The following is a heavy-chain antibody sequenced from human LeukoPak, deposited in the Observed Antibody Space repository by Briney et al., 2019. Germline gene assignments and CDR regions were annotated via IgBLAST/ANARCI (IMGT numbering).Heavy chain of an antibody. CDR2: ISAYNGNT. V-gene: IGHV1-18*01. Sequence: ASVKVSCKASGYTFTSYGISWVRQAPGQGLEWMGWISAYNGNTNCAQKLQGRVTMTTDTSTSTAYMELRSLRSDDTAVYYWARDFWSGDGFYYYGMDVWGQGTTVTVSS. D-gene: IGHD3-3*01. CDR3: ARDFWSGDGFYYYGMDV. CDR1: GYTFTSYG. J-gene: IGHJ6*02.